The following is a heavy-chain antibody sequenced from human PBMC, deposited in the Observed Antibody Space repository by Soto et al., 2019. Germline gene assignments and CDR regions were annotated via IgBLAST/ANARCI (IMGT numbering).Heavy chain of an antibody. CDR1: GYTFTDYQ. D-gene: IGHD3-10*01. CDR2: INPDSGGT. J-gene: IGHJ4*02. CDR3: TRDMVQGVTILSY. V-gene: IGHV1-2*02. Sequence: ASVKVSCKASGYTFTDYQIYWVRQAPGQGLEWMGWINPDSGGTGYAQNFQGRITMTRDTSISTAYMELSRLESDDTAVYYCTRDMVQGVTILSYWGQGTLVTVSS.